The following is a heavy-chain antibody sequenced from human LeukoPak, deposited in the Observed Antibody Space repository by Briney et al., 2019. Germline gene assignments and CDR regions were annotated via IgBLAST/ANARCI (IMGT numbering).Heavy chain of an antibody. J-gene: IGHJ6*03. CDR2: INPNSGGT. D-gene: IGHD3-10*01. V-gene: IGHV1-2*02. CDR3: AKGDSSVYYYYYYMDV. CDR1: GYTFTGYY. Sequence: ASVKVSCKASGYTFTGYYMHWVRQAPGQGLEWMGWINPNSGGTNYAQKFQGRVTMTRDTSISTAYMELSRLRSEDTAVYYCAKGDSSVYYYYYYMDVWGKGTTVTVSS.